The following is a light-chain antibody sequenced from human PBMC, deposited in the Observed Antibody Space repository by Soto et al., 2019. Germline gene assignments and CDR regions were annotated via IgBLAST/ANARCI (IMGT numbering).Light chain of an antibody. J-gene: IGLJ1*01. Sequence: QSVLTQPASVSGSPGQSITISCTGTSSDVGGYNYVSWYQQHPGKAPKHMIFAVNNRPSGVSNRFSGSKSGNTASLNISGLQAEDEADYYCSSFSSGSNRYVLGTGTKVTVL. V-gene: IGLV2-14*01. CDR2: AVN. CDR3: SSFSSGSNRYV. CDR1: SSDVGGYNY.